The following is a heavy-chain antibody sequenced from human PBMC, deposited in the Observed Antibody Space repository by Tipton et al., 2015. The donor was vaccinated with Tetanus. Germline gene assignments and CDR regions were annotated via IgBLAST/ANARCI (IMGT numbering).Heavy chain of an antibody. D-gene: IGHD4-17*01. CDR3: ASVTVTGGYYFDY. CDR1: GGSISSGGYY. CDR2: IYYSGST. Sequence: TLSLTCTVSGGSISSGGYYWSWIRQHPGKGLEWIGSIYYSGSTNYNPSLKSRVTISVDTSKNQFSLKLSSVTAADTAVYYCASVTVTGGYYFDYWGQGTLVTVSS. J-gene: IGHJ4*02. V-gene: IGHV4-61*08.